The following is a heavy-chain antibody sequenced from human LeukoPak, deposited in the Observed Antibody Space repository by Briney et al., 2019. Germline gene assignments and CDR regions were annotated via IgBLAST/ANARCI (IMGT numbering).Heavy chain of an antibody. D-gene: IGHD4-17*01. V-gene: IGHV5-51*01. J-gene: IGHJ5*02. CDR2: AHPAHSTI. CDR3: ARRRYSDTHLDP. CDR1: EYDFANYW. Sequence: GESLKISCKGPEYDFANYWIGWVRQTPGRGPEWMGIAHPAHSTIHYSPSFQGQVTISVDRSVSTAYLQWTSLKASDSAMYFCARRRYSDTHLDPWGQGTLVTVSS.